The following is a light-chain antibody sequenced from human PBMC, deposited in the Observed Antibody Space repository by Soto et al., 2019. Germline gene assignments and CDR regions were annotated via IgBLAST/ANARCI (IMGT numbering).Light chain of an antibody. CDR2: DAS. J-gene: IGKJ2*02. V-gene: IGKV1-39*01. Sequence: DIPMTQSPSSLSASVGDRVTITCRASQSISSYLNWYQQKPGKAPNLLIYDASSLLSGVPSRFSGSGSGTDFTLTISSLQPEDFSIYYCQQSDSTPCTFGQGTKLEIK. CDR3: QQSDSTPCT. CDR1: QSISSY.